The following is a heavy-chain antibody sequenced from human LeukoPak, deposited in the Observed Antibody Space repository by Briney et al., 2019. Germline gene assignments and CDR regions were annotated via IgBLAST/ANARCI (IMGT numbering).Heavy chain of an antibody. CDR2: IYYSGST. Sequence: SETLSLTCTVSGGSISSSSYYWGWIRQPPGKGLEWIGSIYYSGSTYYNPSLKSRVTISVDTSKNQFSLKLSSVTAADTAVYYCASRGYCSGGSCYGRHYYMDVWGKGTTVTVSS. D-gene: IGHD2-15*01. J-gene: IGHJ6*03. V-gene: IGHV4-39*07. CDR1: GGSISSSSYY. CDR3: ASRGYCSGGSCYGRHYYMDV.